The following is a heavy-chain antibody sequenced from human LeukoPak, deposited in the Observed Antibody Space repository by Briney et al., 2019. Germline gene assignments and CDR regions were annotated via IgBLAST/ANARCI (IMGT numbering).Heavy chain of an antibody. Sequence: PGGSLRLSCAASGFTFSTYWMHWVRQAPGKGLVWVSHIKSDGSSTTYADSVKDRFTISRDNAKNTLYLQMNSLRADDTAVYYCARDRGYTQDCWGQGTLVTVSS. CDR1: GFTFSTYW. CDR3: ARDRGYTQDC. D-gene: IGHD5-12*01. CDR2: IKSDGSST. J-gene: IGHJ4*02. V-gene: IGHV3-74*01.